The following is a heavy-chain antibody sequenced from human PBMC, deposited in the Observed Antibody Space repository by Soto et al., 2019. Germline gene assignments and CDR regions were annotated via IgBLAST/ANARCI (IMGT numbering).Heavy chain of an antibody. J-gene: IGHJ4*02. CDR2: IWYDGSNK. CDR1: GFTFSTYG. CDR3: GRDGALGDTAVVDS. V-gene: IGHV3-33*01. D-gene: IGHD5-18*01. Sequence: QVQLVESGGGVVQPGKSLRLSCAASGFTFSTYGMHWVRQAPGKGLEWVAVIWYDGSNKYHGDSLKGRFTISRDNSKNTLYLQINNLRADDTAVYYCGRDGALGDTAVVDSWGQGTRVTVSS.